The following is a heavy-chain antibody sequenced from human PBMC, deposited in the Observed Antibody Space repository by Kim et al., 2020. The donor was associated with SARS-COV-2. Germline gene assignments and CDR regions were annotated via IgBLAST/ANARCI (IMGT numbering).Heavy chain of an antibody. J-gene: IGHJ6*02. Sequence: KFQGRVTITADESTSTAYMELSSLRSEDTAVYYCARCEAATPYYYYGMDVWGQGTTVTVSS. D-gene: IGHD2-15*01. V-gene: IGHV1-69*01. CDR3: ARCEAATPYYYYGMDV.